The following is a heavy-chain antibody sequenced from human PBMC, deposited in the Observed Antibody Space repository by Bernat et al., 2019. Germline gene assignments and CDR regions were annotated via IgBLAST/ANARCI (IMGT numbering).Heavy chain of an antibody. J-gene: IGHJ6*02. Sequence: QVQLAESGGGVVQPGTSLRLSCLASGFTFSTYLMHWVRQAPGKGLEWVAGISYDGSNEYYADSVRGRFTISRDNSKNTLYLQMNSLRAEDTAVYYCARDGYGSGSYGMDVWGQGTTVTVSS. V-gene: IGHV3-30-3*01. CDR3: ARDGYGSGSYGMDV. D-gene: IGHD3-10*01. CDR2: ISYDGSNE. CDR1: GFTFSTYL.